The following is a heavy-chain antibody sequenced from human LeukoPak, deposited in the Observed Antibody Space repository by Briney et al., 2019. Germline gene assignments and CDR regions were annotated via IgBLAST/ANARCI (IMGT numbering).Heavy chain of an antibody. Sequence: PGGSLRLSCSASGFIFASYGMNWVRQAPGKGLQWVSYISAGSSNTFYADSVKGRFSISREDAENSLHLQMNSLRAEDTAVYYCARDAVQAGTPFYFDFWGQGALVTVSS. V-gene: IGHV3-48*01. D-gene: IGHD2-15*01. J-gene: IGHJ4*02. CDR1: GFIFASYG. CDR2: ISAGSSNT. CDR3: ARDAVQAGTPFYFDF.